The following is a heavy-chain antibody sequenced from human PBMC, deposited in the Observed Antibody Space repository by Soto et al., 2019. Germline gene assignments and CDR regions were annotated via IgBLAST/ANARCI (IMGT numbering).Heavy chain of an antibody. J-gene: IGHJ5*02. D-gene: IGHD3-16*01. CDR3: ARGRFRRTWFDP. CDR1: GYTFTNDD. V-gene: IGHV1-8*01. Sequence: QVQLVQSGAEVKKPGASVKVSCKPSGYTFTNDDIHGVRQATGQGLEWMGWMNPDSGNTGQSKQFQGRVTMTRDTSISTAYMEMSSLRSDDTAVYYCARGRFRRTWFDPWGQGTMVTVSS. CDR2: MNPDSGNT.